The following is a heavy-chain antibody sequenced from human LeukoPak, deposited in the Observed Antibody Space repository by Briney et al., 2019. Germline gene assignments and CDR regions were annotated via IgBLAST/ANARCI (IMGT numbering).Heavy chain of an antibody. D-gene: IGHD3-10*01. CDR1: GFTFSSYG. CDR2: IRYDGSNK. V-gene: IGHV3-30*02. J-gene: IGHJ6*04. CDR3: AKSPYFYNSGRSVDV. Sequence: GGSLRLSCAASGFTFSSYGMHWVRQAPGKGLEWVAFIRYDGSNKYYADSVKGRFTISRDSAKNMLFLQMNRLRAEDTAVYYCAKSPYFYNSGRSVDVWGKGTTVTVSS.